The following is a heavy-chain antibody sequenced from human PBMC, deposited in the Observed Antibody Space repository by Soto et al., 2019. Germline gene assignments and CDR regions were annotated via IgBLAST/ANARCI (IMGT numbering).Heavy chain of an antibody. CDR3: ADDSSGYYYFDY. D-gene: IGHD3-22*01. CDR2: INPNSGGT. V-gene: IGHV1-2*02. J-gene: IGHJ4*02. Sequence: QVQLVQSGAEVKKPGASVKVSCKASGYTFTGYYMHWVRQAPGQGLEWMGWINPNSGGTNYAQKVQCRVTITADKSTSTAYMELSSLRSEDTAVYYCADDSSGYYYFDYWGQGTLVTVSS. CDR1: GYTFTGYY.